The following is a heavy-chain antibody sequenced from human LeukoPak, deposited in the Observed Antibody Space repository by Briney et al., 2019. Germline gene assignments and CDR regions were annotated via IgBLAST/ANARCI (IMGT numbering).Heavy chain of an antibody. J-gene: IGHJ5*02. CDR3: ARGFGDDFWSGYRWFDP. Sequence: ASVKVSCKASGYTFTSYYMHWVRQAPGQGLEWMGIINASGGSTSYAQKFQGRVTMTRDMSTSTVYMELSSLRSEDTAVYYCARGFGDDFWSGYRWFDPWGQGTLVTVSS. D-gene: IGHD3-3*01. CDR1: GYTFTSYY. CDR2: INASGGST. V-gene: IGHV1-46*01.